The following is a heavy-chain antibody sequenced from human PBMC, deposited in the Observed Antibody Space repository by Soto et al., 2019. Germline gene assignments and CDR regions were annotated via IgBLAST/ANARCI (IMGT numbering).Heavy chain of an antibody. J-gene: IGHJ4*02. CDR1: GFTFSSYA. CDR3: AKGYTVRTSVDY. D-gene: IGHD1-20*01. V-gene: IGHV3-23*01. Sequence: EVQLLESGGGLVQPGGSLRLSCAASGFTFSSYAMSWVRQAPGKGLEWVSAISGSGGSTYYADSVKGRFTISRDNSKNPLYLQMNSLRAEDTAVYYCAKGYTVRTSVDYWGQGTLVTVSS. CDR2: ISGSGGST.